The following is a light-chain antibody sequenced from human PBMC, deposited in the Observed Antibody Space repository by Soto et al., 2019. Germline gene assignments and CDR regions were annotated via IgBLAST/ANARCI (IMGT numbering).Light chain of an antibody. J-gene: IGKJ1*01. CDR1: QNVGTN. CDR3: QQYNNWPPVT. V-gene: IGKV3-15*01. Sequence: EIVMTQSPTTLSVSPGERVTLSCRASQNVGTNLAWYQQKPGQAPRLLIYGASTRATGIPARFSGSGSGTEFALTISSLQSEDFAVYYCQQYNNWPPVTFGQGAKADVK. CDR2: GAS.